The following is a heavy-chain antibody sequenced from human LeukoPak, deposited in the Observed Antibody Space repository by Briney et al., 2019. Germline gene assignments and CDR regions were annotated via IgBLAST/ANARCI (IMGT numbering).Heavy chain of an antibody. CDR1: GFTFSSYW. CDR2: IKQDGSEK. V-gene: IGHV3-7*01. D-gene: IGHD2-2*02. CDR3: ARDAGDCSSTSCYIPLFDY. Sequence: PGGSLRLSCAASGFTFSSYWMSWVRQAPGKGLEWVANIKQDGSEKYYADSVKGRFTISRDNAKNSLYLQMNSLRAEDTAVYYCARDAGDCSSTSCYIPLFDYWGQGTLVTVSS. J-gene: IGHJ4*02.